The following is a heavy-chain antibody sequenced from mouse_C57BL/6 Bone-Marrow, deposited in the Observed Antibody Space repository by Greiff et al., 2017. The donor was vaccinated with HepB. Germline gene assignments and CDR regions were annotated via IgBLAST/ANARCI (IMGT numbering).Heavy chain of an antibody. CDR3: ARNYYYGSRGWYFDV. J-gene: IGHJ1*03. V-gene: IGHV2-9-1*01. Sequence: VQLQESGPGLVAPSQSLSITCTVSGFSLTSYAISWVRQPPGKGLEWLGVIWTGGGTNYNSALKSRLSISKDNSKSQVFLKMNSLQTDDTARYYCARNYYYGSRGWYFDVWGTGTTVTVSS. CDR1: GFSLTSYA. D-gene: IGHD1-1*01. CDR2: IWTGGGT.